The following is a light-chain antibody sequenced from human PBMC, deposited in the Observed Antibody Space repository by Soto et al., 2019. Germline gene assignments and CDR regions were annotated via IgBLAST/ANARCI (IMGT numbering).Light chain of an antibody. Sequence: QSVLTQPASVSGSPGQSITISCTGTSSDVGSYNLVSWYQQHPGKAPKLMIYEGSKRPSGGANRFSGSKSGNTASLTISGLQAEDEADYYCCSYAGSSTYVFGTGTKVTV. CDR2: EGS. CDR1: SSDVGSYNL. V-gene: IGLV2-23*01. CDR3: CSYAGSSTYV. J-gene: IGLJ1*01.